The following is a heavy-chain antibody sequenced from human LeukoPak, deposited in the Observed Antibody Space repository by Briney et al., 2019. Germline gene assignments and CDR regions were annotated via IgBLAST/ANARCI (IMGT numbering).Heavy chain of an antibody. Sequence: SETLSLTCAVSGGSISSSNWWSWVRQPPGKGLEWIGEIYHSGSTNYNPSLKSRVTISVDKSKNQFSLKLSSVTAADTAVYYCARGEGARDGYNYEGPFYFDYWGQGTLVTVSS. V-gene: IGHV4-4*02. CDR3: ARGEGARDGYNYEGPFYFDY. CDR1: GGSISSSNW. CDR2: IYHSGST. J-gene: IGHJ4*02. D-gene: IGHD5-24*01.